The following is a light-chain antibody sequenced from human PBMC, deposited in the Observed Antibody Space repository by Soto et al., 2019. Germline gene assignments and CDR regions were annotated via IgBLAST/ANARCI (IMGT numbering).Light chain of an antibody. CDR2: RAS. CDR1: HYIYSN. J-gene: IGKJ1*01. CDR3: QQYHNLWT. V-gene: IGKV3-15*01. Sequence: EIVMTQSPATLSVSPGERATLSCTASHYIYSNVDGFQQRPGQAPRLLIYRASTRATGTPDRFSRSGSGTEFTLTITSLQSEDFALYYCQQYHNLWTFAQGTEVEIK.